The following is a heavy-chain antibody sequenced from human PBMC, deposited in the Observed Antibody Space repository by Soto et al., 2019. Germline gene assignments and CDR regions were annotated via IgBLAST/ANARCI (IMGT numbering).Heavy chain of an antibody. Sequence: QVQLVQSGAEVKKPGASVKVSCKASGYTFTSYGISWVRQAPGQGLEWMGWISAYNGNTNYAQKLQGRVTMTTDTSASTAYMEPRSLSSDDTAVYYCARSTRIQLRKYYFDYWCQGTLVTVYS. J-gene: IGHJ4*02. CDR1: GYTFTSYG. CDR2: ISAYNGNT. V-gene: IGHV1-18*01. CDR3: ARSTRIQLRKYYFDY. D-gene: IGHD5-18*01.